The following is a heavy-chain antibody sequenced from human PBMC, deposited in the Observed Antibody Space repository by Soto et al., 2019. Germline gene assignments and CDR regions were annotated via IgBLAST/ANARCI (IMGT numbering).Heavy chain of an antibody. CDR3: ARDGYSSGWYLGYYYYGMDV. J-gene: IGHJ6*02. CDR2: IWYDGSNK. V-gene: IGHV3-33*01. Sequence: QVQLVESGGGVVQPGRSLRLSCAASGFTFSSYGMHWVRQAPGKGLEWVAVIWYDGSNKYYADSVKGRFTISRDNSKNTLYLQVNSLRAEDTAVYYCARDGYSSGWYLGYYYYGMDVWGQGTTVTVSS. CDR1: GFTFSSYG. D-gene: IGHD6-19*01.